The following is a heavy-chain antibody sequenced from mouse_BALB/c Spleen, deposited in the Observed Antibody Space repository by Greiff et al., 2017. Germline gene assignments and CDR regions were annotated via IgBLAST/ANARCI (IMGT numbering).Heavy chain of an antibody. J-gene: IGHJ4*01. V-gene: IGHV1S81*02. CDR2: INPSNGGT. Sequence: VQLQQSGAELVKPGASVKLSCKASGYTFTSYYMYWVKQRPGQGLEWIGEINPSNGGTNFNEKFKSKATLTVDKSSSTAYMQLSSLTSEDSAVYYCTRDGNYGSAMDYWGQGTSVTVSS. CDR1: GYTFTSYY. D-gene: IGHD2-1*01. CDR3: TRDGNYGSAMDY.